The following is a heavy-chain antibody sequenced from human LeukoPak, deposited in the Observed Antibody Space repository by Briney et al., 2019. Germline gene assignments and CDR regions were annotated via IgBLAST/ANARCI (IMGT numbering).Heavy chain of an antibody. V-gene: IGHV3-9*01. D-gene: IGHD2-2*01. J-gene: IGHJ3*02. CDR1: GFTFDDYA. CDR3: ARDLEDIVVVPAARHGAFDI. CDR2: ISWDSTSI. Sequence: GGSLRLSCAASGFTFDDYAMHWVRQAPGKGLEWVSSISWDSTSIAYAASVKGRFTISRDNAKNSLYLQMNSLRAEDTAVYYCARDLEDIVVVPAARHGAFDIWGQGAMVTVSS.